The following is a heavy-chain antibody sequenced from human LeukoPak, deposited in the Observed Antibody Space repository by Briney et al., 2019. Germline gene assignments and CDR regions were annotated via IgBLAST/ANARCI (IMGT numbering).Heavy chain of an antibody. D-gene: IGHD2-2*01. J-gene: IGHJ6*02. V-gene: IGHV4-30-4*01. CDR2: IYYSGST. Sequence: NPSETLSLTCTVSGGSISSGDYYWSWIRQPPGKGLEWIGYIYYSGSTYYNPSLKSRVTISVDTSRNQFSLKLSSVTAADTAVYYCARERGRNMPYYYGTDVWGQGTTVTVSS. CDR1: GGSISSGDYY. CDR3: ARERGRNMPYYYGTDV.